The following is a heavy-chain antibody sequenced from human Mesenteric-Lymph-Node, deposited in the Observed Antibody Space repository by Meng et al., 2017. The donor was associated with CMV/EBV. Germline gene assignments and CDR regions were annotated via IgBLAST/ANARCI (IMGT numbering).Heavy chain of an antibody. CDR3: ARETRGWYSFDF. Sequence: ASVKVSCKASGGSLSNYAINWVRQAPGQGLEWMGWINPNSGDTNYVQKFQGRVTMTRDTSISTAYMELSSLRSDDTAVYYCARETRGWYSFDFWGQGTLVTVSS. D-gene: IGHD6-19*01. J-gene: IGHJ4*02. V-gene: IGHV1-2*02. CDR1: GGSLSNYA. CDR2: INPNSGDT.